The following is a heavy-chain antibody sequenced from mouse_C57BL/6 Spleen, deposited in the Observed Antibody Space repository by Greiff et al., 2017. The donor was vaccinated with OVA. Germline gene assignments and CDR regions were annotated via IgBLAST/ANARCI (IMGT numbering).Heavy chain of an antibody. Sequence: QVQLQQSGAELVKPGASVKLSCKASGYTFTSYWMHWVKQRPGQGLEWIGMIHPNSGSTNYNEKFKSKATLTVDKSSSTAYMQLSSLTSEDSAVYYCASQTAQAAYYFDYWGQGTTLTVSS. CDR1: GYTFTSYW. D-gene: IGHD3-2*02. V-gene: IGHV1-64*01. J-gene: IGHJ2*01. CDR3: ASQTAQAAYYFDY. CDR2: IHPNSGST.